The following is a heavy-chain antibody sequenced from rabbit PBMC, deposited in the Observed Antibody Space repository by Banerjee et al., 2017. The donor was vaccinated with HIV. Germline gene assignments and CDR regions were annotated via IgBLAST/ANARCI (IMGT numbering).Heavy chain of an antibody. CDR2: IDTGSSIST. Sequence: QSLEESGGDLVKPGASLTLTCTASGFSFSSSYYMCWVRQAPGKGLEWIGCIDTGSSISTYYASWAKGRFTISKASSTTVTLQMTSLTAADTATYFCARSADAGCAYALWGQGTLVTVS. V-gene: IGHV1S40*01. D-gene: IGHD6-1*01. J-gene: IGHJ4*01. CDR1: GFSFSSSYY. CDR3: ARSADAGCAYAL.